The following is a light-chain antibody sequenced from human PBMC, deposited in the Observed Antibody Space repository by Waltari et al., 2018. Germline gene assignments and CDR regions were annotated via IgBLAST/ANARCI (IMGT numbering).Light chain of an antibody. CDR3: LLHFGGDQLV. J-gene: IGLJ3*02. CDR1: TGAVAGDFY. CDR2: GST. V-gene: IGLV7-43*01. Sequence: QTVVTQEPSLTVSPGGTVTLTCASSTGAVAGDFYPSWFQQMPGQAPRALIFGSTNKYAWTRSRFSGGLHGGKAALTLAGAQPEDEADYYCLLHFGGDQLVFGGGTKLTVL.